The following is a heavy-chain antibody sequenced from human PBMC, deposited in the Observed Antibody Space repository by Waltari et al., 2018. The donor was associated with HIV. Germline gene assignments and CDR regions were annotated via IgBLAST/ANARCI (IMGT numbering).Heavy chain of an antibody. CDR3: ARGKDYGPGAFDY. V-gene: IGHV4-34*01. CDR1: GGSFSGYY. J-gene: IGHJ4*02. Sequence: QVQLQQWGAGLLKPSETLSLTCAVYGGSFSGYYWSWIRQPPGKGLEWIGEINHSESTDYNPSLKSRVTISVDTSKNQFSLKLSSVTAADTAVYYCARGKDYGPGAFDYWGQGTLVTVSS. D-gene: IGHD3-10*01. CDR2: INHSEST.